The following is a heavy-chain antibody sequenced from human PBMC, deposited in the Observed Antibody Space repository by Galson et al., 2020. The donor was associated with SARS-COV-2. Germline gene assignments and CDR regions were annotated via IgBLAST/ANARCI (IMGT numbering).Heavy chain of an antibody. CDR2: LYSNDEQ. J-gene: IGHJ6*02. CDR3: AGIKFGELRGGDHQYGMDV. D-gene: IGHD1-26*01. Sequence: ESGPPLVQPTEPLTLTCSVSGFSLSTGKVGVSWIRQPPGKALQWLAHLYSNDEQSYNTSLQTRLTISKDTSKSQVVLTVTNMDPVDTATYYCAGIKFGELRGGDHQYGMDVWGQGTPVTVSS. V-gene: IGHV2-26*01. CDR1: GFSLSTGKVG.